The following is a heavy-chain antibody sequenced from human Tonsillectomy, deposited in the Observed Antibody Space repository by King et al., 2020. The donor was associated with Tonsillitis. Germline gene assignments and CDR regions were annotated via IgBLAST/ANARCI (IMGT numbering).Heavy chain of an antibody. CDR2: ISWNSGSI. Sequence: VQLVESGGGLVQPGRSLRLSCAASGFTFDEYAMHWVRHAPGKGLEWVSGISWNSGSIGYAASVKGRLTISTDNAKNSLYLQMNSLIAEDTALYYCAKVTEMATMALGAFHIWGQGTMVTVSS. V-gene: IGHV3-9*01. CDR1: GFTFDEYA. J-gene: IGHJ3*02. D-gene: IGHD5-24*01. CDR3: AKVTEMATMALGAFHI.